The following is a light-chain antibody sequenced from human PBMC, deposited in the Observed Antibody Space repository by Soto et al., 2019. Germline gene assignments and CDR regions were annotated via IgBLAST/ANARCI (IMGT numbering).Light chain of an antibody. CDR1: SSDVGGYNY. V-gene: IGLV2-8*01. Sequence: QSVLTQPPSASGSPGQSVTISCTGTSSDVGGYNYVSWYQQHPGKAPKLMIYEVSKRPSGVPDRFSGSKSGNTASLTVSGRQDEDVPDYYCSSSAGSNIIYVFGTGTKLTVL. J-gene: IGLJ1*01. CDR2: EVS. CDR3: SSSAGSNIIYV.